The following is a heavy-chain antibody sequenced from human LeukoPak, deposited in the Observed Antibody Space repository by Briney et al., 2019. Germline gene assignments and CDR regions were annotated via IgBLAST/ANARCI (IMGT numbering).Heavy chain of an antibody. CDR1: GFTFSSYA. CDR3: AKGGGIAVAGNSDY. Sequence: GGSLRLSCAASGFTFSSYAMSWVRQAPGKGLEWVSAISGSGGSTYYADSVKGRFTISRDNSKNTLYLQMNSLRAEDTAVYYCAKGGGIAVAGNSDYWGQGTLVTVSS. D-gene: IGHD6-19*01. J-gene: IGHJ4*02. V-gene: IGHV3-23*01. CDR2: ISGSGGST.